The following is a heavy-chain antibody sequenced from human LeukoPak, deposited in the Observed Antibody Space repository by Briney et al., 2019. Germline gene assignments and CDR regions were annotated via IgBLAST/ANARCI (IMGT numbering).Heavy chain of an antibody. CDR1: GGSFSGYY. J-gene: IGHJ4*02. CDR2: INHSGST. CDR3: ARGVYDYVWGSYRKPHFDY. Sequence: PSETLSLTCAVYGGSFSGYYWSWLRQPPGKGLEWIGEINHSGSTNYNPSLKSRVTISVDTSKNQFSLKLSSVTAADTAVYYCARGVYDYVWGSYRKPHFDYWGQGTLVTVSS. V-gene: IGHV4-34*01. D-gene: IGHD3-16*02.